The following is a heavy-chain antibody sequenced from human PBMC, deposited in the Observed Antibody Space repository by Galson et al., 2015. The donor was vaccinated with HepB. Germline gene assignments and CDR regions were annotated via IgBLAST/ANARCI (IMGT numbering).Heavy chain of an antibody. J-gene: IGHJ6*02. D-gene: IGHD2/OR15-2a*01. CDR3: ARGPETEYWDYSYYYAMDV. CDR2: IKQDGTEK. Sequence: SLRLSCAASGFSFSSYWMSWVRQAPGKGLEWVANIKQDGTEKYYVDSVKGRFTISRDNAKNSLYLQMNSLRAEDTAVFYCARGPETEYWDYSYYYAMDVWGQGTTVTVSS. V-gene: IGHV3-7*05. CDR1: GFSFSSYW.